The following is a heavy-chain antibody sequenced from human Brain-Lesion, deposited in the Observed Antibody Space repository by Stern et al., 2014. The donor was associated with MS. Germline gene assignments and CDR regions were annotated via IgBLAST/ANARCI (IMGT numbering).Heavy chain of an antibody. CDR1: GGSVSSTSYA. CDR2: IYYSGNT. D-gene: IGHD2-15*01. V-gene: IGHV4-39*02. CDR3: AGEEDIRYCSGGSCTGNWFDP. J-gene: IGHJ5*02. Sequence: QLQLQESGPGLVKPSETLSLTCTVAGGSVSSTSYAWAWIRQPPGKGLEWIGTIYYSGNTYYSPSLKSRLTISLDTPKNHFSLQLGLVTAADTAVYYCAGEEDIRYCSGGSCTGNWFDPWGQGTLVTVSS.